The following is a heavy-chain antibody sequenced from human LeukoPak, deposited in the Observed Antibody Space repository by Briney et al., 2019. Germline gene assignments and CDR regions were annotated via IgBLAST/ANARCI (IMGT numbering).Heavy chain of an antibody. J-gene: IGHJ4*02. CDR2: IYYSGST. CDR1: GVSISSYY. V-gene: IGHV4-59*08. Sequence: PSETLSLTCTVSGVSISSYYWSWIRQPPGKGLEWIGYIYYSGSTKYNPSLKSRVTISVDTSKNQFSPKLSSVTAAETAVYYCARHSPTLTGYPFDYWGQGTLVTVSS. D-gene: IGHD3-9*01. CDR3: ARHSPTLTGYPFDY.